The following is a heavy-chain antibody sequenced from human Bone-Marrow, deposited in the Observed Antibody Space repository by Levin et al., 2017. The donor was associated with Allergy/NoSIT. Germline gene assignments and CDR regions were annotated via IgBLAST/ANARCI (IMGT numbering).Heavy chain of an antibody. D-gene: IGHD2-2*01. CDR1: GFTFSDYY. J-gene: IGHJ5*02. CDR3: ARLNPKLGYCSSTSCYDLTSGVWFDP. V-gene: IGHV3-11*01. Sequence: GGSLRLSCAASGFTFSDYYMSWIRQAPGKGLEWVSYISSSGSTIYYADSVKGRFTISRDNAKNSLYLQMNSLRAEDTAVYYCARLNPKLGYCSSTSCYDLTSGVWFDPWGQGTLVTVSS. CDR2: ISSSGSTI.